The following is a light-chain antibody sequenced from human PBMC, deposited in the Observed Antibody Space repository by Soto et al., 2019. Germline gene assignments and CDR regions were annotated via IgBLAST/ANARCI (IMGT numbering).Light chain of an antibody. CDR2: GAS. V-gene: IGKV3-20*01. J-gene: IGKJ4*01. CDR1: QSDSSSY. Sequence: EIVLTQSPGTLSLSPGERATLSCRASQSDSSSYLAWYQQKPGQAPRLLIYGASSRATGIPDRFSGSGSGTDFTLTISRLEPEDFAVYYCHQYVSSPLTFGGGTKVEIK. CDR3: HQYVSSPLT.